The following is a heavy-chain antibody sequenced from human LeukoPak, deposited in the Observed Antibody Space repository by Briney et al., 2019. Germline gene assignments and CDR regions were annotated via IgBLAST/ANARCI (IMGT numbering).Heavy chain of an antibody. CDR2: IIPIFGTA. CDR3: ARYRVVVTATDAFDI. J-gene: IGHJ3*02. CDR1: GGTFSSYA. D-gene: IGHD2-21*02. V-gene: IGHV1-69*06. Sequence: GASVKVSCKASGGTFSSYAISWVRQAPGQGLEWMGGIIPIFGTANYAQKFQGRVTITADKSTSTAYMELSSLRSEDTAVYYCARYRVVVTATDAFDIWGQGTMVTVSS.